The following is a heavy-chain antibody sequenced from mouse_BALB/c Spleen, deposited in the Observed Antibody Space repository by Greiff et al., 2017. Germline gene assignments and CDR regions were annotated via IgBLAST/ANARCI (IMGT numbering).Heavy chain of an antibody. CDR3: AKSTMITTAYFDY. Sequence: VQLQQSGAELVRPGTSVKVSCKASGYAFTNYLIEWVKQRPGQGLEWIGVINPGSGGTNYNEKFKGKATLTADKSSSTAYMQLSSLTSDDSAVYFCAKSTMITTAYFDYWGQGTTLTVSS. D-gene: IGHD2-4*01. CDR1: GYAFTNYL. J-gene: IGHJ2*01. V-gene: IGHV1-54*01. CDR2: INPGSGGT.